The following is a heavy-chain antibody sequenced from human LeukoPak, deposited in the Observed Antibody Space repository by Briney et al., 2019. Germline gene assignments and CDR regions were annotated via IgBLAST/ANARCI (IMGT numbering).Heavy chain of an antibody. D-gene: IGHD5-12*01. J-gene: IGHJ4*02. Sequence: PSETLSLTCAVSGYSISSGYYWGWIRQPPGKGLERIGSIFHSGSTYYNPSLKSRVTISVDTSKNQFSLKLRSVTAADTAVYYCARRATTDYYFDNWGQGTLVTVSS. CDR1: GYSISSGYY. CDR3: ARRATTDYYFDN. CDR2: IFHSGST. V-gene: IGHV4-38-2*01.